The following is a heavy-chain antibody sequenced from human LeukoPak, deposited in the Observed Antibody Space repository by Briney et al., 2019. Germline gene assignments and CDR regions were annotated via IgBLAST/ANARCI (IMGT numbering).Heavy chain of an antibody. CDR3: AKDDAWLRYAC. J-gene: IGHJ4*02. CDR1: GFTVSSNY. D-gene: IGHD5-12*01. Sequence: QAGGSLRLSCAASGFTVSSNYMTWVRQAPGKGLEWVSGISPSGDITYYADSVKGRFTVSRDNFKNTLYLQMNSLRTEDTAVYFCAKDDAWLRYACWGPGTLVTVSS. V-gene: IGHV3-53*01. CDR2: SPSGDIT.